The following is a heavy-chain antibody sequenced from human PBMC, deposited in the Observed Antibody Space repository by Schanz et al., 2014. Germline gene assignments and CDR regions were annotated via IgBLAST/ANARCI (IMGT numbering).Heavy chain of an antibody. CDR1: GFAFSSYG. CDR2: VSRSTPDI. D-gene: IGHD1-1*01. V-gene: IGHV3-48*01. J-gene: IGHJ4*02. CDR3: AKDLDASYFDY. Sequence: EVQLLESGGGLVQPGGSLRLSCLASGFAFSSYGMNWLRQAPGKGLEWVSYVSRSTPDIYYADSVKGRFTISRDNSKNTLYLQMNGLRGEDTAVYYCAKDLDASYFDYWGQGILVTVSS.